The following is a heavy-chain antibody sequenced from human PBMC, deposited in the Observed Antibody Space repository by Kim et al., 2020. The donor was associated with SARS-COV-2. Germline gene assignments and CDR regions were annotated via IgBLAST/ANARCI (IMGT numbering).Heavy chain of an antibody. Sequence: GGSLRLSCAASGFTFSSYEMNWVRQAPGKGLEWVSYISSSGSTIYYADSVKGRFTISRDNAKNSLYLQMNSLRAEDTAVYYCARFGWLSSSFRYYYYYMDVWGKGTTVTVSS. CDR1: GFTFSSYE. V-gene: IGHV3-48*03. D-gene: IGHD6-13*01. CDR3: ARFGWLSSSFRYYYYYMDV. CDR2: ISSSGSTI. J-gene: IGHJ6*03.